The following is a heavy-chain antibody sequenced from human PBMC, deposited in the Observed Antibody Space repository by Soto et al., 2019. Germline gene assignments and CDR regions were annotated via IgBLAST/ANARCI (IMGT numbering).Heavy chain of an antibody. Sequence: SVKVSCKASGGTFSSYAISWVRQAPGQGLEWMGGIIPIFGTANYAQKFQGRVTITADESTSTAYMELSSLRSEDTAVYYCATVDTAMVYYYYGMDVWGQGTTVTVSS. CDR1: GGTFSSYA. D-gene: IGHD5-18*01. J-gene: IGHJ6*02. CDR2: IIPIFGTA. V-gene: IGHV1-69*13. CDR3: ATVDTAMVYYYYGMDV.